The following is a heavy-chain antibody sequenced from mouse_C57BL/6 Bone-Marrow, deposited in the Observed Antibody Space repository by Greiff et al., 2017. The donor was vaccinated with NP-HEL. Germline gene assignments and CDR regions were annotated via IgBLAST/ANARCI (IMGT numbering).Heavy chain of an antibody. CDR1: GFTFSSYA. D-gene: IGHD1-1*01. CDR3: ARDGDGSYWYFDV. Sequence: DVKLVESGGGLVKPGGSLKLSCAASGFTFSSYAMSWVRQTPEKRLEWVATISDGGSYTYYPDNVKGRFTISRDNAKNNLYLQMSHLKSEDPAMYYCARDGDGSYWYFDVWGTGTTVTVSS. CDR2: ISDGGSYT. V-gene: IGHV5-4*01. J-gene: IGHJ1*03.